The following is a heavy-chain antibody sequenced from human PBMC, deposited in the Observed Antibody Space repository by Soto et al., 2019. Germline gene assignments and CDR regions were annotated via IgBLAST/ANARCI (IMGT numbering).Heavy chain of an antibody. CDR2: INHSGST. V-gene: IGHV4-34*01. CDR1: GGSFSGYY. D-gene: IGHD1-26*01. J-gene: IGHJ6*02. Sequence: QVQLQQWGAGLLKPSETLSLTCAVYGGSFSGYYWSWIRQPPGKGLEWIGEINHSGSTNYNPSLKSRVTISVDTSKNQFSLKLSSVTAADTAVYYCARAVYYPYYYSGMDVWGQGTTVTVSS. CDR3: ARAVYYPYYYSGMDV.